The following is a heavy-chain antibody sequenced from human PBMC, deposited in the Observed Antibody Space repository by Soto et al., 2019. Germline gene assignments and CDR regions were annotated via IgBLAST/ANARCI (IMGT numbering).Heavy chain of an antibody. CDR2: INPGDSES. D-gene: IGHD2-2*01. CDR3: ASSPIGYCSSTSCRELGNYYGMDV. V-gene: IGHV5-51*01. CDR1: GYSFTNYW. Sequence: GESLKISCQGSGYSFTNYWIGWMRQMPGKGLEYMGIINPGDSESRYSPSFKGHVTISADKSISTAYLQWSSLKASDTAMYYCASSPIGYCSSTSCRELGNYYGMDVWGQGTTVTVSS. J-gene: IGHJ6*02.